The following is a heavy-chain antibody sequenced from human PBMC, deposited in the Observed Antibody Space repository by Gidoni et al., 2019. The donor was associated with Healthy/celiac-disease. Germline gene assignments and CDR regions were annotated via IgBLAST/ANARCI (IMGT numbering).Heavy chain of an antibody. CDR3: ARYRGDYGSGSYRILLDY. D-gene: IGHD3-10*01. Sequence: EVQLLESGGGLVQPGGSLRLSCAASGFTFSSYAMSWVRQAPGKGLEWVSAISGSGGSTYYADSVKGRFTISRDNSKNTLYLQMNSLRAEDTAVYYCARYRGDYGSGSYRILLDYWGQGTLVTVSS. J-gene: IGHJ4*02. CDR2: ISGSGGST. CDR1: GFTFSSYA. V-gene: IGHV3-23*01.